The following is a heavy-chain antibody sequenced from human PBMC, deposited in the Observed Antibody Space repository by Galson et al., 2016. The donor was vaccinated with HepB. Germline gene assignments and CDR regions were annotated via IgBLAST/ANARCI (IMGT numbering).Heavy chain of an antibody. CDR1: GGSISSGGYS. Sequence: LSLTCGVSGGSISSGGYSWSWIRQPPGKGLEWIGYIYHTGSTYYNPSLKSRVTISVDRSKNQSSLNLSSVTAADTAVYSCARGKGRGGFDYWGQGTLVTVSS. V-gene: IGHV4-30-2*01. CDR2: IYHTGST. J-gene: IGHJ4*02. CDR3: ARGKGRGGFDY. D-gene: IGHD3-10*01.